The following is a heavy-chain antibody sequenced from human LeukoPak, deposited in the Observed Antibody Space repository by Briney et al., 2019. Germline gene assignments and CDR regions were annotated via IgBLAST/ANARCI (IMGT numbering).Heavy chain of an antibody. V-gene: IGHV4-28*01. CDR1: GYSISSSNW. CDR3: ARARGSSSGWGHYYYSLDV. J-gene: IGHJ6*02. CDR2: IYYGGNT. Sequence: PSETLSLTCTVSGYSISSSNWWGWIRQPPGKGLEWIAYIYYGGNTFYNPSLRSRVTMSVDTAKSQFSVKLRSMTAADTSVFFCARARGSSSGWGHYYYSLDVWGQGTTVTVSS. D-gene: IGHD6-19*01.